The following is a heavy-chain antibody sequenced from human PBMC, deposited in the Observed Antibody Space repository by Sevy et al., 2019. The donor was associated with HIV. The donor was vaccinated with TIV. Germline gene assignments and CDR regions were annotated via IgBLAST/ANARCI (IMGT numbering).Heavy chain of an antibody. V-gene: IGHV1-2*02. Sequence: ASVKVSCKASGYTFTGYYMHWVRQAPGQGLEWMGWINPNSGGTNYAQTFQGRVTMTRDTSISTAYMELSRLRSDDTAVYYCARGSSLLGGSYFSLVESFDYWGQGTLVTVSS. CDR3: ARGSSLLGGSYFSLVESFDY. D-gene: IGHD1-26*01. J-gene: IGHJ4*02. CDR2: INPNSGGT. CDR1: GYTFTGYY.